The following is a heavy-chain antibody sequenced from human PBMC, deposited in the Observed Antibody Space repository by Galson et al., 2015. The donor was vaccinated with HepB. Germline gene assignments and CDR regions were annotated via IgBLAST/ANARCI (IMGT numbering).Heavy chain of an antibody. Sequence: SLRLSCAASGFTFSSYAMSWVRQAPGKGLEWVSAISGSGGSTYYADSVKGRFTISRDNSKNTLYLQMNSLRAEDTAVYYCAKSADLVGAISSHFDYWGQGTLVTVSS. CDR3: AKSADLVGAISSHFDY. CDR1: GFTFSSYA. D-gene: IGHD1-26*01. CDR2: ISGSGGST. J-gene: IGHJ4*02. V-gene: IGHV3-23*01.